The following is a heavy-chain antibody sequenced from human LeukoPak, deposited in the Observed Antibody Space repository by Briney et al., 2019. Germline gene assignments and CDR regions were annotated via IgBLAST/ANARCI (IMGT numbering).Heavy chain of an antibody. CDR1: GYTFTSYD. V-gene: IGHV1-8*01. D-gene: IGHD3-3*01. CDR2: MNPNSGNT. J-gene: IGHJ6*02. CDR3: ARCPVPRRKIFGVVIIAYYYYGMDV. Sequence: ASVKVSCKASGYTFTSYDINWVRQATGQGLEWMGWMNPNSGNTGYAQKFQGRVTMTRNTSISTAYMELSSLRSEDTAVYYCARCPVPRRKIFGVVIIAYYYYGMDVWGQGTTVTVSS.